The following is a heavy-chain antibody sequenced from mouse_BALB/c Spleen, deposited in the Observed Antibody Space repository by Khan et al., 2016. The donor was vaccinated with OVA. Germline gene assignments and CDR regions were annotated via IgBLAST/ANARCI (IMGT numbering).Heavy chain of an antibody. D-gene: IGHD1-1*01. Sequence: EVQLQQSGPELVKPGSSVKISCKTSGYSFTEYTIHWVKQSHGKSLEWIGSVNPHNGDPAFHKKFKGQAALTVDQSSSTAYREHRSLTSEDSAVDCGARWYYGSTWIAYWGQGTLVTVSA. CDR2: VNPHNGDP. V-gene: IGHV1-18*01. CDR1: GYSFTEYT. CDR3: ARWYYGSTWIAY. J-gene: IGHJ3*01.